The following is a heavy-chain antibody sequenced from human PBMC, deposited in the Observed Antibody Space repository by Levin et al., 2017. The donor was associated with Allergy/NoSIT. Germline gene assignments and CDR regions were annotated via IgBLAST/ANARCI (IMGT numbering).Heavy chain of an antibody. D-gene: IGHD6-19*01. CDR3: AKDLNPGYSSGWPFDY. CDR2: ISGSGGST. CDR1: GFTFSSYA. Sequence: LAGGSLRLSCAASGFTFSSYAMSWVRQAPGKGLEWVSAISGSGGSTYYADSVKGRFTISRDNSKNTLYLQMNSLRAEDTAVYYCAKDLNPGYSSGWPFDYWGQGTLVTVSS. V-gene: IGHV3-23*01. J-gene: IGHJ4*02.